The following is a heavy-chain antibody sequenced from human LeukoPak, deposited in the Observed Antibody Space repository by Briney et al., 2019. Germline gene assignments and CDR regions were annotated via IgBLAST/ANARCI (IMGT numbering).Heavy chain of an antibody. V-gene: IGHV1-18*01. D-gene: IGHD3-22*01. CDR3: ARDSHYYDSSDYSNWFDP. J-gene: IGHJ5*02. CDR1: GYTFTSYG. CDR2: ISAYNGST. Sequence: ASVTVSCKASGYTFTSYGISWVRQAPGQGLEWMGWISAYNGSTNYAQKLQGRVTITADESTSTAYMELSSLRSEDTAVYYCARDSHYYDSSDYSNWFDPWGQGTLVTVSS.